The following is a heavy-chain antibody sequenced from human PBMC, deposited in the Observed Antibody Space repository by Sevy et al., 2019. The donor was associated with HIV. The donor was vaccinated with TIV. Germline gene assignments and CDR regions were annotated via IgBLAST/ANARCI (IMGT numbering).Heavy chain of an antibody. J-gene: IGHJ6*03. D-gene: IGHD4-17*01. CDR2: ISYDGSNK. Sequence: GWSLRLSCSASGFTFSSYAMHWVRQAPGKWLEWVAVISYDGSNKYYADSVKGRFTISRDNSKNTLYLQMNSLRAEDTAVYYCARGASGVTKPHYYYYYYMDVWGKGTTVTVSS. V-gene: IGHV3-30-3*01. CDR3: ARGASGVTKPHYYYYYYMDV. CDR1: GFTFSSYA.